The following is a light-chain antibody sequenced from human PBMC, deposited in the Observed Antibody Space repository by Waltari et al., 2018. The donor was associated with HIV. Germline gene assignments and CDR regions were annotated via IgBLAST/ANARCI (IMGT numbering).Light chain of an antibody. Sequence: DSVMSQFPLPLPFTPGEAASISCTSSQSLQHINGYNFLDWYFQRPGQSPQRLIYMASYRPSGVPDRISGSGSGTNFTLRIGRVATEDVGIYYCLQTRQTPWTFGQGTKVEI. V-gene: IGKV2-28*01. J-gene: IGKJ1*01. CDR3: LQTRQTPWT. CDR1: QSLQHINGYNF. CDR2: MAS.